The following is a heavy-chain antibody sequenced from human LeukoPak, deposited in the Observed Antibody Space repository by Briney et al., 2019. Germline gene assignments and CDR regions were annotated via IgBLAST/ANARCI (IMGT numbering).Heavy chain of an antibody. V-gene: IGHV1-46*01. D-gene: IGHD7-27*01. CDR2: INPSGGST. CDR1: GYTFTSYY. CDR3: ARDLALGIGQYYFDY. J-gene: IGHJ4*02. Sequence: ASVKVSCKASGYTFTSYYMHWVRQAPGQGLEWMGRINPSGGSTSYAQKFQGRVTMTRDTSTSTVYMELSSLRSEDTAVYYCARDLALGIGQYYFDYWGQGTLVTVSS.